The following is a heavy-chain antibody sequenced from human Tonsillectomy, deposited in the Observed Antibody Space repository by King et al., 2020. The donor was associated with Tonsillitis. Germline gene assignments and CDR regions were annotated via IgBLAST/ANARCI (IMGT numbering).Heavy chain of an antibody. V-gene: IGHV1-18*01. J-gene: IGHJ4*02. Sequence: QVQLVESGAEVKKPGDSVKVSCKASDYTFTSYGINWVRQAPGQGLEWMGWISTYNGNTKYAQKLQGRVTMTTDTSTSTAYMELRSLRFDDTAVYYCARDPQPDPHSGFDYWGQGTLVTVSS. CDR3: ARDPQPDPHSGFDY. CDR2: ISTYNGNT. CDR1: DYTFTSYG. D-gene: IGHD1-14*01.